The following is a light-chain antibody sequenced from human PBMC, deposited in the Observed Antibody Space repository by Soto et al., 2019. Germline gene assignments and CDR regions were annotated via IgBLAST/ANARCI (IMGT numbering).Light chain of an antibody. V-gene: IGKV1-39*01. CDR2: AAS. CDR1: QSISNF. CDR3: QQSSSTPLT. J-gene: IGKJ4*01. Sequence: DIQMTQSPSSLSASVGDRVTITCRASQSISNFLNWYQQKPGKAPKVLIYAASSLQSGVPARFSGSGSGTDFTLTISSLQPEDFATYYCQQSSSTPLTFGGGTKVEI.